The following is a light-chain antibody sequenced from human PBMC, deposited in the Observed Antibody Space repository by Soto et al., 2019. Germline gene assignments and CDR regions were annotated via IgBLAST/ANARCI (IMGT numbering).Light chain of an antibody. CDR2: KAS. CDR1: QSISSW. CDR3: QQYNSYSLT. V-gene: IGKV1-5*03. Sequence: DIQMTQSPSTLSASVGDRVTITCRASQSISSWLAWYQQKPGKAPKLLIYKASSLESGVPSRFSGSGSGTEFTLTISSLQPDNFATYYCQQYNSYSLTFGGGTKVEIK. J-gene: IGKJ4*01.